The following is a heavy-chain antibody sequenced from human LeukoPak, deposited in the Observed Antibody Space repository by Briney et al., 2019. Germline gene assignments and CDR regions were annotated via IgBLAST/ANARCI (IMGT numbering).Heavy chain of an antibody. J-gene: IGHJ4*02. CDR1: GYTFTDYY. D-gene: IGHD6-19*01. V-gene: IGHV1-69-2*01. CDR2: VDPEDGET. CDR3: ARGGSGWSQAFDY. Sequence: ATVKISCKVSGYTFTDYYMHWVQQAPGKGLEWMGLVDPEDGETIYAQKFQGRVTMTRNTSISTAYMELSSLRSEDTAVYYCARGGSGWSQAFDYWGQGTLVTVSS.